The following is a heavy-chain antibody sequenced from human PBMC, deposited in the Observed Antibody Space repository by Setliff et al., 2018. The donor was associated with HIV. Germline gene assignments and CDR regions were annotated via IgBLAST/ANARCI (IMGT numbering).Heavy chain of an antibody. J-gene: IGHJ4*02. Sequence: TLSLTCAVYGGSFSDNYWSWIRQSPGKGLEWIGEINHSGRTKYSPSLRSRVSISVDTSKTQFSLKLTSVTAADTAVYYCAQLGMVDDFDYWGQGTLVTVSS. D-gene: IGHD1-1*01. CDR3: AQLGMVDDFDY. CDR1: GGSFSDNY. V-gene: IGHV4-34*01. CDR2: INHSGRT.